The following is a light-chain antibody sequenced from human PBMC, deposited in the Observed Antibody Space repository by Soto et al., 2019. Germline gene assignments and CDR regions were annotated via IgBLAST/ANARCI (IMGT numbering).Light chain of an antibody. CDR3: QSYDTSLSGLV. J-gene: IGLJ3*02. V-gene: IGLV1-40*01. Sequence: QSVLTQPPSVSGAPGQRVTISCTGSSSNIGAGYDVHWYQQFPGTAPKVLIHNNLIRPSGVPDRFAASKSGTTASLAITGRLAEDDADYYCQSYDTSLSGLVFGGGTKLTVL. CDR1: SSNIGAGYD. CDR2: NNL.